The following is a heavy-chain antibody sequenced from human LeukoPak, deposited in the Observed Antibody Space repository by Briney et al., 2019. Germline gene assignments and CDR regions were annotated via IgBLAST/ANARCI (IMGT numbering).Heavy chain of an antibody. CDR1: GLTVSNNY. V-gene: IGHV3-53*01. CDR3: ARDTPLSGLDM. CDR2: IYSGGST. J-gene: IGHJ3*02. D-gene: IGHD1-26*01. Sequence: GGSLRLSCAASGLTVSNNYMSRVRQAPGKGLEWVSVIYSGGSTYYADSVKGRFTISRDNSKNTLYLQMNSLRAEDTAVYYCARDTPLSGLDMWGQGTMVTVSS.